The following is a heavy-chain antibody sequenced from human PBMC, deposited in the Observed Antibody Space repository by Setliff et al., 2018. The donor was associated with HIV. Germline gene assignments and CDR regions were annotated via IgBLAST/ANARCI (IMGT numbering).Heavy chain of an antibody. V-gene: IGHV4-39*01. CDR2: MSYSGTT. D-gene: IGHD6-13*01. CDR3: ARQSSNTWSWFDP. J-gene: IGHJ5*02. CDR1: GGSFSSGKYY. Sequence: SETLSLTCTVSGGSFSSGKYYWAWIRQPPGEGLEGIGGMSYSGTTYYNPSLKSRVTMSVDTSKNQFSLNLIFVTAADTAVYYCARQSSNTWSWFDPWGQGTLVTVSS.